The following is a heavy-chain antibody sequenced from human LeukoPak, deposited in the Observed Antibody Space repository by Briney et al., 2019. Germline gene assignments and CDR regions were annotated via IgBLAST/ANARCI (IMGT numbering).Heavy chain of an antibody. CDR1: GFTFSTYS. Sequence: GESLRLSCAASGFTFSTYSLSWLRQPPGKGLEWVAKINKDGSEKGYVDSVKGRFTISRDNAKGSLYLQLDSLRAEDTAVYYCARAFQRGDSPVWGQGTLVTVSS. CDR2: INKDGSEK. V-gene: IGHV3-7*01. CDR3: ARAFQRGDSPV. J-gene: IGHJ4*02. D-gene: IGHD2-21*02.